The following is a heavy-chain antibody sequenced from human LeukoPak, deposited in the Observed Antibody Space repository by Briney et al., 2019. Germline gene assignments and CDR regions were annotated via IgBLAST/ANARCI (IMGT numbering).Heavy chain of an antibody. D-gene: IGHD3-10*01. CDR1: GYTFTGYY. Sequence: GASVKVSCKASGYTFTGYYMHWVRQAPGQGLEWMGWINPNSGGTNYAQKFQGRVTMTRDTSISTAYMELSRLRSDDTAVYYCASYYGSGSYSPNYYYYYYMDVWGKGTTVTVSS. V-gene: IGHV1-2*02. CDR2: INPNSGGT. J-gene: IGHJ6*03. CDR3: ASYYGSGSYSPNYYYYYYMDV.